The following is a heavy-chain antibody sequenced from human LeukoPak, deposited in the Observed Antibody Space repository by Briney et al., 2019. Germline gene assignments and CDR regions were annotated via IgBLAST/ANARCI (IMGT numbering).Heavy chain of an antibody. CDR2: ISYIGNTI. V-gene: IGHV3-11*01. CDR3: ARTYGGYSDY. D-gene: IGHD4-23*01. Sequence: GGSLRLSCAASGFTFSDFYMTWIRQAPGKGLEWVSYISYIGNTIYYADSVKGRFTISRDNAENSLYLQMNSLRAEDTAVYYCARTYGGYSDYWGQGTLVTVSS. J-gene: IGHJ4*02. CDR1: GFTFSDFY.